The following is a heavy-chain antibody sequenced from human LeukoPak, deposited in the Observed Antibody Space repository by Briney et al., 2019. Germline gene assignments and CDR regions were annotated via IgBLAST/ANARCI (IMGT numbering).Heavy chain of an antibody. D-gene: IGHD5-18*01. CDR1: GFTFDDYA. Sequence: GGSLRLSCAASGFTFDDYAMHWVRQAPGKGLEWVSGISWNSGSIGYADSVRGRFTISRDNAKNSLYLQMNSLRAEDTALYYCAKDYTAMARGMEYWGQGTLVTVSS. CDR3: AKDYTAMARGMEY. CDR2: ISWNSGSI. V-gene: IGHV3-9*01. J-gene: IGHJ4*02.